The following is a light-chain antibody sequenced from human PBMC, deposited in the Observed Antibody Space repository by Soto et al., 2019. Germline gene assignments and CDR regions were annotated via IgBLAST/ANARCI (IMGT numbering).Light chain of an antibody. J-gene: IGKJ2*01. Sequence: EIVMTQSPVTLSLSPGERATLSCRASQSVTSKLAWFQQKPGQAPRLLIYATSTRATGVPARLSGSGSGTEFTLTISSLQSEDFAVYSCQQYNNWPHTFGQGTKLEIK. CDR3: QQYNNWPHT. V-gene: IGKV3-15*01. CDR1: QSVTSK. CDR2: ATS.